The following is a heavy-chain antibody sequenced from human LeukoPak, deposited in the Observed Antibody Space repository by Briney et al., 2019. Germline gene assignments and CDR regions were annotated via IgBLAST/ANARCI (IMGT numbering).Heavy chain of an antibody. D-gene: IGHD5-24*01. J-gene: IGHJ4*02. V-gene: IGHV1-2*06. CDR2: INPNSGGT. CDR1: GYTFTGYY. CDR3: ATQVGLHRDPYDY. Sequence: GASVKVSCKASGYTFTGYYMHWVRQAPGQGLEWMGRINPNSGGTNYAQKFQGRVTMTRDTSISTAYMELSRLRSDDTAVYYCATQVGLHRDPYDYWVQGTLVTVPS.